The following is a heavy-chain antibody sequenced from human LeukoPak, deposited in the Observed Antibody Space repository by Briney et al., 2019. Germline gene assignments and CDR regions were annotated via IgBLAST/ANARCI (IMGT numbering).Heavy chain of an antibody. V-gene: IGHV4-61*02. CDR2: IDHGGVT. J-gene: IGHJ1*01. CDR1: GASIDFESYY. Sequence: PSETLSLPCTVSGASIDFESYYWSWVRQSAGKGLEWIGRIDHGGVTNNNPSLQSRVTISLDTSQKQFSLKLNSVTAADTAVYYCARGHDYYSEYFQHWGQGTLVSVSS. D-gene: IGHD1-26*01. CDR3: ARGHDYYSEYFQH.